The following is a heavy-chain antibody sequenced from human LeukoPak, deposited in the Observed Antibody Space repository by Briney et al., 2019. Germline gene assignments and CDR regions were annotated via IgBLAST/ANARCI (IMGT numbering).Heavy chain of an antibody. CDR1: GFTFTNYA. J-gene: IGHJ4*02. V-gene: IGHV3-23*01. Sequence: GGSLRLSCAASGFTFTNYAMSWVRQAPGKGLEWVSSISNSGGYTFYADSVKGRFTISRDNSKNTVYLQMNSLRAEDTAVYYCARDWDYVWGSFRPYYLDYWGQGTLVTVSS. CDR3: ARDWDYVWGSFRPYYLDY. CDR2: ISNSGGYT. D-gene: IGHD3-16*02.